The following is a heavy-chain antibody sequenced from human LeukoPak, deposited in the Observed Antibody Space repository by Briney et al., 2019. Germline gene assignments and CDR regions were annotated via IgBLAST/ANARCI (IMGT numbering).Heavy chain of an antibody. D-gene: IGHD4-11*01. V-gene: IGHV1-18*01. CDR2: ISAYNGNT. Sequence: ASVKVSCKASGYTFTSYGISWVRQAPGRGLGWMGWISAYNGNTNYAQKLQGRVTMTTDTSTSTAYMELRSLRSDDTAVYYCARGWHDYSNYYMDVWGKGTTVTVSS. CDR3: ARGWHDYSNYYMDV. J-gene: IGHJ6*03. CDR1: GYTFTSYG.